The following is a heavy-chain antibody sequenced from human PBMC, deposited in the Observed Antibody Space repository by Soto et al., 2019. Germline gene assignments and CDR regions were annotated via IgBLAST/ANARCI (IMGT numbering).Heavy chain of an antibody. Sequence: GGSLRLSCAASGFTVSSNYMSWVRQAPGKGLEWVSVIYSGGSTYYADSVKGRFTISRDNSKNTLYLQMNSLRADDTAVYYCARDSGYCSSTSCYHNQSYYYYGMDVWGQGTTVTVSS. V-gene: IGHV3-53*01. D-gene: IGHD2-2*03. CDR3: ARDSGYCSSTSCYHNQSYYYYGMDV. CDR1: GFTVSSNY. J-gene: IGHJ6*02. CDR2: IYSGGST.